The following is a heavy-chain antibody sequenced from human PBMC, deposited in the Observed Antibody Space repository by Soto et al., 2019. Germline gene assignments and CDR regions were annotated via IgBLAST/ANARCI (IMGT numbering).Heavy chain of an antibody. Sequence: QVHLVESGGGVVQPGGSLRLSCAASGFTFSSSAIHWVRQAPGKGLEWVAIIWFDGSNKYYADSVKGRFSISRDNSKNTLFLQMDSLRAEDTAVYYCARGQLPAATTYFDFWGQGTLVIVSS. CDR2: IWFDGSNK. CDR3: ARGQLPAATTYFDF. CDR1: GFTFSSSA. J-gene: IGHJ4*02. D-gene: IGHD2-15*01. V-gene: IGHV3-33*01.